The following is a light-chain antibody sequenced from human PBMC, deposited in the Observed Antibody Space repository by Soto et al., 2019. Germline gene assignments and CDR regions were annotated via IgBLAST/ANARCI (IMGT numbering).Light chain of an antibody. CDR1: QIISGW. V-gene: IGKV1-5*01. Sequence: DIQMPQSPSTRSTSVGNRVTITCRASQIISGWLAWYQQKPGKAPKLLIYDVSSLESGVPSRFSGSGSGTEFTLTISSLQPDDFATYYCQQYNSYSTFGQGTRREIK. CDR2: DVS. CDR3: QQYNSYST. J-gene: IGKJ5*01.